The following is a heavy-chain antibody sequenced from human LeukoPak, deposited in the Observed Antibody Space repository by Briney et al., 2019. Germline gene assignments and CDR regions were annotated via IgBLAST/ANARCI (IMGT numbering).Heavy chain of an antibody. V-gene: IGHV4-30-4*01. D-gene: IGHD3-22*01. Sequence: SETLSLTCTVSGGSINSGDYYWSWIRQPPGKGLEWIGYIYYSGSTYYNPSLKSRVTISVDTSKNQFSLKLSSVTAADTAVYYCAREGGYYDSSGYYLLYFDYWGQGTLVTVSS. CDR2: IYYSGST. J-gene: IGHJ4*02. CDR3: AREGGYYDSSGYYLLYFDY. CDR1: GGSINSGDYY.